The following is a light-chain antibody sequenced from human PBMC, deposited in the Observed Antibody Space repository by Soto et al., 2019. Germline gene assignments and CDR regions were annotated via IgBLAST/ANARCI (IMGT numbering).Light chain of an antibody. CDR2: GAS. CDR1: QSVKSN. CDR3: QQYDDWIT. J-gene: IGKJ5*01. V-gene: IGKV3-15*01. Sequence: ERVMTQSPATLSVSPGERVTLSCRASQSVKSNLAWYQQKPGQAPRLLIYGASTRATGIPARFSGSGSGTEFTLTISSLQSEDFAVYYCQQYDDWITFGQGTRLEI.